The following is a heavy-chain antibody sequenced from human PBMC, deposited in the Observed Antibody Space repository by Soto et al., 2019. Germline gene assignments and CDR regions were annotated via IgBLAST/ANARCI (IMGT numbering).Heavy chain of an antibody. V-gene: IGHV3-30*18. CDR2: ILYDGSNK. CDR1: GFTFSDYG. J-gene: IGHJ6*02. Sequence: PGGSLRLSCAASGFTFSDYGMHWVGQTPGKGLEWVALILYDGSNKYYADSVKGRFTISRDNSKNTLYLQVSSLRAEDTAVYYCAKSRDAYNFYFYYGMDVWGQGTTVTVSS. D-gene: IGHD2-2*01. CDR3: AKSRDAYNFYFYYGMDV.